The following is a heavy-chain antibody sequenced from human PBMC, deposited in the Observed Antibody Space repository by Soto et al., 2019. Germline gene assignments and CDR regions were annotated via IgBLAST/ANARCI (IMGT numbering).Heavy chain of an antibody. Sequence: SETLSLTCAVSGYSISSSYYWGWIRQPPGKGLEWIGSIYYSGSTYYNPSLKSRVTISVDTSKNQFSLKLSSVTAADTAVYYCARQGRFLENYYYGMDVWGQGTTVTVSS. J-gene: IGHJ6*02. CDR1: GYSISSSYY. D-gene: IGHD3-3*01. CDR3: ARQGRFLENYYYGMDV. CDR2: IYYSGST. V-gene: IGHV4-39*01.